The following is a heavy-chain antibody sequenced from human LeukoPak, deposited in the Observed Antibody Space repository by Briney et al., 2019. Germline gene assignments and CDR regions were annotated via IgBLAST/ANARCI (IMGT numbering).Heavy chain of an antibody. Sequence: GGSLRLSCAAPGFSFDDYAIHWVRQAPGKGLEWVSLISGDGGSTFYADSVKDRFTISRDNSKNSLYLQMSSLRSEDTALYYCARESDSSGWYDSWGQGTLVTVSS. CDR1: GFSFDDYA. V-gene: IGHV3-43*02. CDR2: ISGDGGST. J-gene: IGHJ5*01. CDR3: ARESDSSGWYDS. D-gene: IGHD3-22*01.